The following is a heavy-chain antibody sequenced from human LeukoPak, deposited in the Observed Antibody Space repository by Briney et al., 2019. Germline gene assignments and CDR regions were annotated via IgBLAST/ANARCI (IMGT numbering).Heavy chain of an antibody. CDR2: ISWNGNSI. D-gene: IGHD6-19*01. CDR3: AKGDTSGWYPNPFDH. J-gene: IGHJ4*02. V-gene: IGHV3-9*03. Sequence: PGGSLRLSCAASGFTFDDYAMHWVRQAPGKGLEWVSGISWNGNSIGYADSVKGRFTISRDNAKNSLYLQMNSLRVEDMALYYCAKGDTSGWYPNPFDHWGQGTLVTVSS. CDR1: GFTFDDYA.